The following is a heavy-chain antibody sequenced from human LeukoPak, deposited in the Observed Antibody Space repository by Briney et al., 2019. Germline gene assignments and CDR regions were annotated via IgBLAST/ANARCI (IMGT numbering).Heavy chain of an antibody. CDR3: AREFSVVVAARASDAFDI. CDR2: IYYSGST. CDR1: GGSISSGGYY. J-gene: IGHJ3*02. D-gene: IGHD2-15*01. V-gene: IGHV4-31*03. Sequence: PSETLSLTCTVSGGSISSGGYYWSWIRQHPGKGLEWIGYIYYSGSTYYNPSLKSRVTISVDTSKNQFSLKLSSVTAADTAVYYCAREFSVVVAARASDAFDIWGQGTMVTVSS.